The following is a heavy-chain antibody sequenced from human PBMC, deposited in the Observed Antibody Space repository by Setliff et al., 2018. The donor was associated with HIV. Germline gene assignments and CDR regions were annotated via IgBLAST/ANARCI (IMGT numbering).Heavy chain of an antibody. CDR2: IKQDGSEK. D-gene: IGHD3-3*01. Sequence: LRLSCAASGFAFSGHQMSWVRQAPGKGLEWVAKIKQDGSEKYYVDSVKGRFTISRDNAKNSLYLQMNSLRAEDTAIYYCARDNLYYNLWNGSPVYGMDVWGQGTTVTVSS. V-gene: IGHV3-7*01. CDR3: ARDNLYYNLWNGSPVYGMDV. J-gene: IGHJ6*02. CDR1: GFAFSGHQ.